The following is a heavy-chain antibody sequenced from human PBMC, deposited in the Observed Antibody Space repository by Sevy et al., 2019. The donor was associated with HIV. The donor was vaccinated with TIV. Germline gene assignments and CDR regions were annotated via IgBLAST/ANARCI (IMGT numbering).Heavy chain of an antibody. CDR3: ARESSWGGFDY. CDR1: GFTVSSNY. Sequence: GGSLRLSCAASGFTVSSNYMSWVRQAPGKGLEWVSVIYSGGSTYYADSVKGRFTISRDNPKNTLYLQMNSLRAEDTAVYYCARESSWGGFDYWGQGTLVTVSS. V-gene: IGHV3-53*01. D-gene: IGHD3-16*01. CDR2: IYSGGST. J-gene: IGHJ4*02.